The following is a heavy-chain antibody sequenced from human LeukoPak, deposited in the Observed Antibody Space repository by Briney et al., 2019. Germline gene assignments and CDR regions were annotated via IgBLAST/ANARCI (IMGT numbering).Heavy chain of an antibody. CDR1: GVSISGHY. J-gene: IGHJ5*02. V-gene: IGHV4-59*08. CDR3: ARLRFLEWLFPWFDP. D-gene: IGHD3-3*01. CDR2: IYSSGNT. Sequence: PSETLSLTYSVSGVSISGHYWSWIRQPPGKGLEWIGNIYSSGNTNYNPSLKSRVTISVDTSKNQFSLKLSSVTAADTAVYYCARLRFLEWLFPWFDPWGQGTLVTVSS.